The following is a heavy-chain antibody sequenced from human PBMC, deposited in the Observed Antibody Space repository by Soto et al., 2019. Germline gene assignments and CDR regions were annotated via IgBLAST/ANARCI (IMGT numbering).Heavy chain of an antibody. CDR3: ERASADGGSYYTD. CDR2: IKSDESRT. Sequence: EVQLVESGGGIVQPGGSLRVSCAASGFSFSSYWMHWVRQAPGKGLVWVSRIKSDESRTNYADSVKGRFTISRDNAKSTLYLQMNSLRAEDTAMYYCERASADGGSYYTDWGQGILVTVSS. J-gene: IGHJ4*02. V-gene: IGHV3-74*01. CDR1: GFSFSSYW. D-gene: IGHD2-15*01.